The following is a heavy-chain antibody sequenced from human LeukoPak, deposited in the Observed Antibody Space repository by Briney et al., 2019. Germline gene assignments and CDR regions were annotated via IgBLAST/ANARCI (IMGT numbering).Heavy chain of an antibody. CDR3: ARSIAVAGTLDY. D-gene: IGHD6-19*01. CDR1: GFTFSSYA. V-gene: IGHV3-30*04. J-gene: IGHJ4*02. Sequence: GGSLRLSCAASGFTFSSYAMQWVRQAPGKGLEWVAVISYDGSNKYYADSVKGRFTISRDNSKNTLYLQMNSLRDEDTAVYYCARSIAVAGTLDYWGQGTLVTVSS. CDR2: ISYDGSNK.